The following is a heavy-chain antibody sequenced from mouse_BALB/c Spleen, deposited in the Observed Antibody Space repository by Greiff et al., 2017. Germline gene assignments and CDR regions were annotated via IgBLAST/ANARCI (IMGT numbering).Heavy chain of an antibody. CDR1: GFTFSSYW. J-gene: IGHJ4*01. D-gene: IGHD2-1*01. CDR3: TRGNYVRALAMDY. Sequence: DVKVEESGGGLVQPGGSMKLSCVASGFTFSSYWMSWVRQSPEKGLEWVAEIRLKSDNYATHYAESVKGKFTISRDDSKSRLYLQMNSLRAEDTGIYYCTRGNYVRALAMDYWGQGTSVTVSS. V-gene: IGHV6-6*02. CDR2: IRLKSDNYAT.